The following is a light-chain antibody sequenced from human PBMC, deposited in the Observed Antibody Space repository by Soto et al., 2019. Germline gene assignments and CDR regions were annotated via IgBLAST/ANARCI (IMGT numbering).Light chain of an antibody. J-gene: IGKJ4*01. Sequence: DIQLTQSPSTLSASVGDRVTITCRASQSLNNRLAWYQQKPGKAPKLLIYDASTLESGVSSRFSGRRSGTQFTLTINGLQPDDFATYYCQQYDNYKPLTFGGGTKVDIK. CDR1: QSLNNR. CDR2: DAS. V-gene: IGKV1-5*01. CDR3: QQYDNYKPLT.